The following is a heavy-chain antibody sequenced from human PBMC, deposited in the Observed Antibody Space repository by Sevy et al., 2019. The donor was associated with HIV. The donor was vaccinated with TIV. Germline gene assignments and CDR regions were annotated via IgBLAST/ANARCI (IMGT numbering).Heavy chain of an antibody. Sequence: SETLSLTCTVSGGSITSLYWNWIRQPPGKGLEWIANIYYNGHINYNPSLKSRVTLSLDTSKNQFSLRLSSVTAADTAMYYCAGGNAWGRGYSWGQGTLLTVSS. D-gene: IGHD1-26*01. CDR2: IYYNGHI. CDR1: GGSITSLY. CDR3: AGGNAWGRGYS. V-gene: IGHV4-59*08. J-gene: IGHJ4*02.